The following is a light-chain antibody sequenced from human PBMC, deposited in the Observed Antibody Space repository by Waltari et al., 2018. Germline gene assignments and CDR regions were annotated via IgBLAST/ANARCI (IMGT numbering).Light chain of an antibody. V-gene: IGKV4-1*01. Sequence: DIVMTQSPDSLAVSLGEGATINCKSSQSVLYSPNNKNYLAWYQQKPGQPPKLLIYWASTRESGVPDRFSGSGSGTDFTLTISSLQAEDVAVYYCQQYYSTPAFGQGTKVEIK. J-gene: IGKJ1*01. CDR2: WAS. CDR1: QSVLYSPNNKNY. CDR3: QQYYSTPA.